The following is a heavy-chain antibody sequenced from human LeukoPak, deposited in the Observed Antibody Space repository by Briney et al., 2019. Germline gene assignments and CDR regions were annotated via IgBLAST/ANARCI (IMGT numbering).Heavy chain of an antibody. CDR2: MNPNSGNT. CDR3: ARGQLHIAAAGTLDY. Sequence: ASVKVSCKASGYTFTSYDINWVRQATRQGLEWMGWMNPNSGNTGYAQKFQGRVTITRNTSISTAYMELSSLRSEDTAVYYCARGQLHIAAAGTLDYWGQGTLVTLSS. CDR1: GYTFTSYD. V-gene: IGHV1-8*03. D-gene: IGHD6-13*01. J-gene: IGHJ4*02.